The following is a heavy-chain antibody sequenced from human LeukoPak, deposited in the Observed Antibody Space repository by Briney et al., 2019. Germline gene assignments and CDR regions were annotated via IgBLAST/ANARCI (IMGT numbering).Heavy chain of an antibody. CDR1: GFTFSSYA. V-gene: IGHV3-30-3*01. J-gene: IGHJ4*02. CDR2: ISYDGSNK. D-gene: IGHD6-13*01. Sequence: QTGGSLRLSCAASGFTFSSYAMHWVRQAPGKGLEWVAVISYDGSNKYYADSVKGRFTISRDNSKNTLYLQMNSLRAEDTAVYYCARDKGSWYEYYFDYWGQGTLVTVSS. CDR3: ARDKGSWYEYYFDY.